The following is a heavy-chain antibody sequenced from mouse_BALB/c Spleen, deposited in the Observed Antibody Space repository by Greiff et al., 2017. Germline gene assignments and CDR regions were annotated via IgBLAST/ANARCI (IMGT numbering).Heavy chain of an antibody. Sequence: VQLQQPGAELVRPGASVKLSCKASGYTFTSYWINWVKQRPGQGLEWIGNIYPSDSYTNYNQKFKDKATLTVDKSSSTAYMQLSSPTSEDSAVYYCTRGAARATGAMDYWGQGTSVTVSS. V-gene: IGHV1-69*02. D-gene: IGHD3-1*01. J-gene: IGHJ4*01. CDR3: TRGAARATGAMDY. CDR1: GYTFTSYW. CDR2: IYPSDSYT.